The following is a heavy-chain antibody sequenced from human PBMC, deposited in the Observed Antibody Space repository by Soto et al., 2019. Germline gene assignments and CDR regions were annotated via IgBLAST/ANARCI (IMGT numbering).Heavy chain of an antibody. D-gene: IGHD3-22*01. CDR3: ARGGYFDSSNYLAY. CDR2: INPGNGNT. CDR1: GYTFTSYG. Sequence: ASVKVSCKASGYTFTSYGMNWVRQAPGRGLECMGWINPGNGNTKYSQKFQGRVIIERXTXXSXXXMXLXXLRXEXTAVYYCARGGYFDSSNYLAYWGLGTLVTVSS. J-gene: IGHJ4*02. V-gene: IGHV1-3*01.